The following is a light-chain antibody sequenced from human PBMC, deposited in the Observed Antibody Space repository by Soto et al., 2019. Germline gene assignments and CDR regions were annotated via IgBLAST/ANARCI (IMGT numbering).Light chain of an antibody. J-gene: IGKJ4*01. CDR1: QSAISN. Sequence: LFLAPGERVTISCRASQSAISNLAWYQQKPGQTPRLLIYDASTRATDTPARFSGSGSGTEFTLSICSLLSEDYPVYYCHQYYHWLLSFAGGTKVDIK. CDR2: DAS. V-gene: IGKV3-15*01. CDR3: HQYYHWLLS.